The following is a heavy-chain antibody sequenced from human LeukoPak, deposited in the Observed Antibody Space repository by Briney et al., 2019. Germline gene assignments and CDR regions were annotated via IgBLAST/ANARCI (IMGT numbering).Heavy chain of an antibody. J-gene: IGHJ5*02. V-gene: IGHV4-31*03. CDR3: ARDPSGGGNWFDP. CDR1: GGSISSGGYY. CDR2: IYYSGST. D-gene: IGHD3-10*01. Sequence: PSETLSLTCTVSGGSISSGGYYWGWIRQHPGKGLGWIGCIYYSGSTYYNPSLKSRVTISVDTSKNQFSLKLSSVTAADTAIYYCARDPSGGGNWFDPWGQGTLVTVSS.